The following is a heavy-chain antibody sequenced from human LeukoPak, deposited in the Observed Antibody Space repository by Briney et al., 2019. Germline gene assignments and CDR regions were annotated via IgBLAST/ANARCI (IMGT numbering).Heavy chain of an antibody. CDR2: INNDGSGT. Sequence: GESLKISCAASGLSFADSWMHWVRQAPGKGLVWVSRINNDGSGTRYADSVRGRFTISRDNAKNTLYLQMNSLRAEDTAVYYCARVSGLGMNEYYQHWGQGTLVTVPS. V-gene: IGHV3-74*01. CDR1: GLSFADSW. D-gene: IGHD3-16*01. CDR3: ARVSGLGMNEYYQH. J-gene: IGHJ1*01.